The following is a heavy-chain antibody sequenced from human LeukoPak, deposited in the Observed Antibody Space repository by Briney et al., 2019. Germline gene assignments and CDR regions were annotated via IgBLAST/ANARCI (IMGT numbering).Heavy chain of an antibody. Sequence: SVKVSCKASGGTFSSYAISWVRQAPGQGLEWMGGIIPIFGTANYAQKFQGRVTITADESTSTAYMELSSLRSEDTAVYYCARVGASSGYDWGYDYWGQGTLVTVSS. CDR1: GGTFSSYA. CDR3: ARVGASSGYDWGYDY. CDR2: IIPIFGTA. V-gene: IGHV1-69*13. D-gene: IGHD5-12*01. J-gene: IGHJ4*02.